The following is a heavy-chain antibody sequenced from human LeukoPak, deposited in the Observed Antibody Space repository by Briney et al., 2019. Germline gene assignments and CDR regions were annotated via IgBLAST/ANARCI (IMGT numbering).Heavy chain of an antibody. J-gene: IGHJ4*02. CDR3: ARGRGDSSSPFDY. CDR1: GGSISSYY. V-gene: IGHV4-59*13. CDR2: VYYSGST. D-gene: IGHD6-13*01. Sequence: SETLSLTCPVSGGSISSYYWSWIRQPPGKGLEWIGCVYYSGSTNYNPSLKSRVTISVDTSKNQFSLKLSSVTAADTAVYYCARGRGDSSSPFDYWGQGTLVTVSS.